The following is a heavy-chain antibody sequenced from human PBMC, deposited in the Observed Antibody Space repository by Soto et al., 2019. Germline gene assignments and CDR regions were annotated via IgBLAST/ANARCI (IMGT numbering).Heavy chain of an antibody. Sequence: SETLSLTCTVSGGPLSSGSYYWSWIRQSPGQGLEWIGYIYYSGTTKYNPSLKSRVSISVDTSKNQFSLRLTSLSAADTAVYYCARGVGSSPPRYWGRGTLVTVSS. D-gene: IGHD1-26*01. CDR1: GGPLSSGSYY. J-gene: IGHJ4*02. CDR2: IYYSGTT. CDR3: ARGVGSSPPRY. V-gene: IGHV4-61*01.